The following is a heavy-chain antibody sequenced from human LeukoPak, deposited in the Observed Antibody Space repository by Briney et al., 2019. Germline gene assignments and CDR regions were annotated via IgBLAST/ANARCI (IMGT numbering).Heavy chain of an antibody. CDR3: ARGLVYYGSGPESYFDY. CDR2: IYTSGST. CDR1: GGSISSYY. J-gene: IGHJ4*02. V-gene: IGHV4-4*07. Sequence: PSETLSLTCTVSGGSISSYYWSWIRQPAGKGLEWIGRIYTSGSTNYNPSLKSRVTMSVDTSKNQFSLKLSSVTAEDTAVYYCARGLVYYGSGPESYFDYWGQGTLVTVSS. D-gene: IGHD3-10*01.